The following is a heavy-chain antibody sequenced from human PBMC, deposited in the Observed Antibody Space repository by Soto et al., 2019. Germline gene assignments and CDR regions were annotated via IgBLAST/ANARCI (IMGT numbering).Heavy chain of an antibody. CDR1: GFTFSRYG. J-gene: IGHJ4*02. V-gene: IGHV3-30*18. D-gene: IGHD3-22*01. Sequence: HPGGSLRLSCAASGFTFSRYGMHWVRQAPGKGLEWVAVMSYDGSEKYYVDSVKGRFTISRDNSKNTLYLQMNSLRTEDTAVYYCAKETLIDSSGYYYFDYWGQGTLVTVSS. CDR3: AKETLIDSSGYYYFDY. CDR2: MSYDGSEK.